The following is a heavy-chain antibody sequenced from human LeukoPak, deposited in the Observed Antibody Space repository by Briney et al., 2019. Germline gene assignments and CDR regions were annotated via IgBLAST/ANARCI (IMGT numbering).Heavy chain of an antibody. Sequence: SETLSLTCTVSGGSISSYYWSWIRQPPGKGLEWIGYIYTSGSTNYNPSLKSRVTISVDTSKNQFSLKLSSVTAADTAVYYCARRSMAGDLDYWGQGTLVTVSS. J-gene: IGHJ4*02. D-gene: IGHD2/OR15-2a*01. CDR3: ARRSMAGDLDY. V-gene: IGHV4-4*09. CDR2: IYTSGST. CDR1: GGSISSYY.